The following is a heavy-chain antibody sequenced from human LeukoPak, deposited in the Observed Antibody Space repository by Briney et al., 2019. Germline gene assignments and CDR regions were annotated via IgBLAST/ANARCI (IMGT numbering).Heavy chain of an antibody. V-gene: IGHV3-30*02. CDR2: IRYDGSTR. D-gene: IGHD6-13*01. CDR1: GFTFSSYG. J-gene: IGHJ3*02. CDR3: AKLVDSRRGAQQLSGAGRTRDAFDI. Sequence: GGSLRLSCAASGFTFSSYGMHSVRQAPGKGLEWVASIRYDGSTRYYADSVKGRFTISRDNSKNTLYLQMNSLRAEDTAVYYCAKLVDSRRGAQQLSGAGRTRDAFDIWGQGTMVTVSS.